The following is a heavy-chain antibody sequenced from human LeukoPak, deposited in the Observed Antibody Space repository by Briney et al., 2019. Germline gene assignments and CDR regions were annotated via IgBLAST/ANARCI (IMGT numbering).Heavy chain of an antibody. Sequence: SETLSLTCAVYGGSFSGYYWSWIRQPPGKGLEWIGEINHSGSTNYNPSLKSRVTISVDTSKNQFSLKLSSVTAADTAVYYCARGASSYDILTGYQFDYWGQGTLVTVSS. V-gene: IGHV4-34*01. J-gene: IGHJ4*02. D-gene: IGHD3-9*01. CDR3: ARGASSYDILTGYQFDY. CDR2: INHSGST. CDR1: GGSFSGYY.